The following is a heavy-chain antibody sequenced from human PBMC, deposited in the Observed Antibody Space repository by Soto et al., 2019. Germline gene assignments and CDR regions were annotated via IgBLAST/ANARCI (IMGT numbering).Heavy chain of an antibody. V-gene: IGHV2-5*02. CDR2: IYWDDDK. D-gene: IGHD2-21*02. Sequence: QITLKESGPTLVKPTQTLTLTCTFSGFSLSTSGVGVGWIRQPPGKALEWLALIYWDDDKRYSPSLKSRLTITKDTSKNQVVLTMTNRDPVNTATYYCAHLVHIVMVTPSSANWFDPWGQGSLVTVSS. CDR3: AHLVHIVMVTPSSANWFDP. CDR1: GFSLSTSGVG. J-gene: IGHJ5*02.